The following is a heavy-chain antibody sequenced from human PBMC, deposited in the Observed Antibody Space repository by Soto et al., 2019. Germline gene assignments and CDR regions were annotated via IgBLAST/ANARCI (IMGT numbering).Heavy chain of an antibody. J-gene: IGHJ5*02. CDR1: GYTFTSYD. V-gene: IGHV1-8*01. CDR2: MNPNSGNT. CDR3: ARVGPPADP. Sequence: GASVKVSCKASGYTFTSYDINWVRQATGQGLEWMGWMNPNSGNTGYAQKFQGRVTITRDTSASTAYMELSSLRSEDTAVYYCARVGPPADPWGQGTLVTVSS.